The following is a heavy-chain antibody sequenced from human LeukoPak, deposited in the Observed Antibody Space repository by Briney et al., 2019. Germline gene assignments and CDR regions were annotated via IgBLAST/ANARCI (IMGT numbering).Heavy chain of an antibody. D-gene: IGHD6-13*01. V-gene: IGHV3-23*01. Sequence: PGGSLRLSCAASGFTFSSYAMSWVRQAPGKGLEWVSAISGSGGSTYYADAVKGRFTISRDNSKNTLYLQMNSLRAEDTAVYYCAKDIAAAGTVDYWGQGTLVTVSS. CDR2: ISGSGGST. J-gene: IGHJ4*02. CDR3: AKDIAAAGTVDY. CDR1: GFTFSSYA.